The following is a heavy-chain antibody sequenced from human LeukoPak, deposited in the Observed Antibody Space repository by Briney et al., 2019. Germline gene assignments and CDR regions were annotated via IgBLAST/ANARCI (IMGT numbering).Heavy chain of an antibody. CDR1: GFTLSSYE. CDR3: ARDPYSGNYGNDYYYYMDV. J-gene: IGHJ6*03. CDR2: IGYGGADS. D-gene: IGHD1-26*01. V-gene: IGHV3-21*01. Sequence: GGSLRLSCTVSGFTLSSYEMTWFRQAPGKGLEWVSRIGYGGADSHYADSVKGRFTISRDNAKNSLYLQMDSLGPEDTAVYYCARDPYSGNYGNDYYYYMDVWGKGTTVTIFS.